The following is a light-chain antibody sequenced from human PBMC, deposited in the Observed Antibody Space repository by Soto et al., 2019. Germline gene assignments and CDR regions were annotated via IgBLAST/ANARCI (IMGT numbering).Light chain of an antibody. J-gene: IGLJ1*01. CDR2: AVS. CDR3: NSYTSSNTLV. V-gene: IGLV2-14*01. CDR1: SIDVGGYNY. Sequence: QSVLTQPASLSGSPGQSITISCTGTSIDVGGYNYVSWYQQHPGKAPKTMIYAVSNRPSGVSYRFSGSKSGNTASLTISGLQAEDEADYYCNSYTSSNTLVFGTGTKLSVL.